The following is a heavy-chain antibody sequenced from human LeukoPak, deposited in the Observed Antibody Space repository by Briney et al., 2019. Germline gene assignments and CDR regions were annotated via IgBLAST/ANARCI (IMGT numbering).Heavy chain of an antibody. CDR2: IIPIFGTA. Sequence: GASVKVSCKTSGYTFTSYDISWVRQAPGQGLEWMGRIIPIFGTANYAQKFQGRVTITADKSTSTAYMELSSLRSEDTAVYYCARGDGSARFDYWGQGTLVTVSS. J-gene: IGHJ4*02. V-gene: IGHV1-69*06. CDR3: ARGDGSARFDY. CDR1: GYTFTSYD. D-gene: IGHD6-6*01.